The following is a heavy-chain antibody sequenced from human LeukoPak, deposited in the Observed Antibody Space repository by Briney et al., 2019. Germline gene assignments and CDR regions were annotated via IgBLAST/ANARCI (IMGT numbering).Heavy chain of an antibody. D-gene: IGHD1-20*01. CDR1: GGSISSSSYF. Sequence: SETLSLTCTVLGGSISSSSYFWGWIRQPAGKGLEWIGSISHSGSTYYDPSLKSRITISVDTSKNQFSLKVRSVTAADTAVYYCARRITGTTSDSFDYWGQGILVTVSS. J-gene: IGHJ4*02. CDR3: ARRITGTTSDSFDY. CDR2: ISHSGST. V-gene: IGHV4-39*01.